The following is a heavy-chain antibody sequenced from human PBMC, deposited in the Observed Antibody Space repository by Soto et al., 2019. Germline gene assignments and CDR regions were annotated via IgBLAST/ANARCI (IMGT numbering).Heavy chain of an antibody. CDR3: ARDLEYCTNGVCYRYFDY. CDR2: INQDGSDK. Sequence: GGSLRLSCEASGFTFSYYWISWVRQAPGKGLEWVANINQDGSDKYYVDSVRGRFTISRDNAKNSLYLQMNSLRAEDTAVYYFARDLEYCTNGVCYRYFDYWGQGTLVTVSS. J-gene: IGHJ4*02. D-gene: IGHD2-8*01. CDR1: GFTFSYYW. V-gene: IGHV3-7*01.